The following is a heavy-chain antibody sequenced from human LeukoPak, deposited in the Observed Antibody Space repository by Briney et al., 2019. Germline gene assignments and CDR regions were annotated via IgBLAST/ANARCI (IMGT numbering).Heavy chain of an antibody. V-gene: IGHV1-69*05. CDR3: ARVLRTGTTFDP. CDR1: GGTFSNCA. CDR2: NIPIFGTA. Sequence: GSAVKVSCKASGGTFSNCAISWVRQAPGQGLEWMGGNIPIFGTAHYAQKFQGRVTITRDTSASTAYMELSSLRSEDTAVYYCARVLRTGTTFDPWGQGTLVTVSS. D-gene: IGHD1-7*01. J-gene: IGHJ5*02.